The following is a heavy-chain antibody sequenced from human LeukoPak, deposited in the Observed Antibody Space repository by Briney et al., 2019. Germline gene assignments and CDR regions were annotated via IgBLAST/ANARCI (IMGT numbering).Heavy chain of an antibody. J-gene: IGHJ4*02. Sequence: PGGSLRLSCAASGFTFDDYAMHWVRQPPAKGLEWVSGISWNSGDIGYADSVKGRFTISRDNAKNSLYLQMNSLRAEDTALYYCAKDMRPGAVRGPPDLPNWGRGTLVTVSS. V-gene: IGHV3-9*01. D-gene: IGHD3-10*01. CDR1: GFTFDDYA. CDR2: ISWNSGDI. CDR3: AKDMRPGAVRGPPDLPN.